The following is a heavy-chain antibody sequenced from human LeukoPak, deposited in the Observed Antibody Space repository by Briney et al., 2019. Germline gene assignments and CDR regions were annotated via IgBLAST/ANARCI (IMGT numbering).Heavy chain of an antibody. CDR2: ISHDGSVK. V-gene: IGHV3-30*18. J-gene: IGHJ4*02. Sequence: GGSLRLSCAASGFTFSNYGMHWVRQAPGKGLEWVAVISHDGSVKYYADSVKGRFTISRDNSKNTLYLHMNSLASEDSAVYSCAKGTYYYDSSGPAWNYWGQGTLVTVSS. CDR1: GFTFSNYG. CDR3: AKGTYYYDSSGPAWNY. D-gene: IGHD3-22*01.